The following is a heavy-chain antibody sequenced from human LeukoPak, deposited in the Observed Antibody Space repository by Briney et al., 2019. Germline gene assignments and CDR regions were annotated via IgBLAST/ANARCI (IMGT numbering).Heavy chain of an antibody. CDR3: AKGSPGAGNYRPFDY. Sequence: PGGSLRLSCAASGFSFSNAVMSWVRQAPGKGLEWVSAINSGRGTTYAESVRGRFTISRDNPQSTLYLQMNTLRAEDTAVYFCAKGSPGAGNYRPFDYWGPGTLVTVSS. J-gene: IGHJ4*02. V-gene: IGHV3-23*01. CDR2: INSGRGTT. D-gene: IGHD3-10*01. CDR1: GFSFSNAV.